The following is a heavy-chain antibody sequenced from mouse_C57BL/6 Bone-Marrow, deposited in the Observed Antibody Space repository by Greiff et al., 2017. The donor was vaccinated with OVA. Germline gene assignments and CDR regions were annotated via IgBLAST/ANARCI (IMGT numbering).Heavy chain of an antibody. D-gene: IGHD4-1*01. CDR2: INPGSGVT. J-gene: IGHJ3*01. CDR3: ARKLGRVWFAY. V-gene: IGHV1-54*01. CDR1: GYAFTNYL. Sequence: QVQLQQSGAELVRPGTSVKVSCKASGYAFTNYLIEWVKQRPGQGLEWIGVINPGSGVTNYNEKFKGKATLTADKSSSTAYMQLSSLTSEDSAVYFCARKLGRVWFAYWGQGTLVTVSA.